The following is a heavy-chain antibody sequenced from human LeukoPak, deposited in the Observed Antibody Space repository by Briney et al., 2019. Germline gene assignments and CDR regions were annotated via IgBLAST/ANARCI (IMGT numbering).Heavy chain of an antibody. CDR3: VRHIQSGKSLPSGVY. Sequence: GESLKISCQTSGYTFNTYWIGWVRQMPGKGLEWVGIVYPTDSNTKYSPPFQGQVTISADKSITTAYLQWNSLRTSDSGIYYCVRHIQSGKSLPSGVYWDQGTLLTVSS. D-gene: IGHD2-21*01. J-gene: IGHJ4*01. CDR1: GYTFNTYW. V-gene: IGHV5-51*01. CDR2: VYPTDSNT.